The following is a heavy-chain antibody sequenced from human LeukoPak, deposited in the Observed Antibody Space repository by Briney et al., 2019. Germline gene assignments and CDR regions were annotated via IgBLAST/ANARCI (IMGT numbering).Heavy chain of an antibody. Sequence: PSETLSLTCTVSGGSISSYYWSWIRQPPGKGLEWIGYIYYSGSTNYNPSLKSRVTISVDTSKNQFSLKLSSVTAADTAVYYCARGWTRDKFDPWGQGTLLTVSS. CDR3: ARGWTRDKFDP. CDR2: IYYSGST. D-gene: IGHD2-15*01. J-gene: IGHJ5*02. V-gene: IGHV4-59*01. CDR1: GGSISSYY.